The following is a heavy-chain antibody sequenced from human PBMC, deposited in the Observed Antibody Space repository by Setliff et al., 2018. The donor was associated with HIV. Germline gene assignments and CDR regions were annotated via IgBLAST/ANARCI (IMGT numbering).Heavy chain of an antibody. Sequence: LSLTCTVSGGSISTSYWNWIRQPPGKGLEWIAYIYISGTTNYNPSLKSRVTISLDTSRNQFSLKLGSVTAADTTMYYCARVQVSGTYPIDYWGQGTLVTVSS. CDR3: ARVQVSGTYPIDY. D-gene: IGHD3-10*01. V-gene: IGHV4-4*09. CDR2: IYISGTT. J-gene: IGHJ4*02. CDR1: GGSISTSY.